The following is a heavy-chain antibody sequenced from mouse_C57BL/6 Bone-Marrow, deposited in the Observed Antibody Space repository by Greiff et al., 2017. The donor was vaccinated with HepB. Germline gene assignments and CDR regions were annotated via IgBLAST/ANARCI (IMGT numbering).Heavy chain of an antibody. CDR3: ARERAWDCFAY. D-gene: IGHD4-1*01. J-gene: IGHJ3*01. V-gene: IGHV1-72*01. CDR2: IGPNSGGT. Sequence: VQLKQSGAELVKPGASVKLSCKASGYTFTSYWMHWVKQRPGRGLEWIGRIGPNSGGTKYNEKFKSKATLTVDKPSSTAYMQRSSLTSEDSAVYYCARERAWDCFAYWGQGTLVTVSA. CDR1: GYTFTSYW.